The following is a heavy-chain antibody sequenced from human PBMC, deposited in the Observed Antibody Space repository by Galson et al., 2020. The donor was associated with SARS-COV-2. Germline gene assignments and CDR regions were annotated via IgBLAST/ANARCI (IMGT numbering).Heavy chain of an antibody. V-gene: IGHV1-24*01. CDR1: GYTLTELS. CDR2: FDPEDGET. D-gene: IGHD6-19*01. CDR3: ATAIAVAGSSKYCYYYYGMDG. Sequence: ASVKVSCKVSGYTLTELSMHWVRQAPGKGLEWMGGFDPEDGETIYAQKFQGRVTMTEDTSTDTAYMELSSLRSEDTAVYYCATAIAVAGSSKYCYYYYGMDGRGQGTTVTVSS. J-gene: IGHJ6*02.